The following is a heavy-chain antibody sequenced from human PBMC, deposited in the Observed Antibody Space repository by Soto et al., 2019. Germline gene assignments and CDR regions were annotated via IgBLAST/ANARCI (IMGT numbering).Heavy chain of an antibody. CDR1: GYTFTIYP. Sequence: ASVKVSCKASGYTFTIYPMHWVRQAPGQGLEWMGWINAGNGDTKYSQKFQGRVTITRDTSASTAYMELSSLRSEDTAVYYCARGDSSGWRFKDYYFDYWGQGTLVTVSS. CDR3: ARGDSSGWRFKDYYFDY. V-gene: IGHV1-3*01. J-gene: IGHJ4*02. CDR2: INAGNGDT. D-gene: IGHD6-19*01.